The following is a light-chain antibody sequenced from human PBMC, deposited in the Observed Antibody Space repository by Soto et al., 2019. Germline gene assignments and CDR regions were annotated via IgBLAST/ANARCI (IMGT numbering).Light chain of an antibody. CDR3: AAWDDSLNGPV. CDR1: SSNIGSNT. Sequence: QSVLTQPPSASGTPGQRVTISCSGSSSNIGSNTVNWYQQLPGTAPKLLIYSNDRRPSGVPDRFSGSKSGTSASLAISGLQSEDEADYYCAAWDDSLNGPVFGGGTKVTAL. CDR2: SND. J-gene: IGLJ2*01. V-gene: IGLV1-44*01.